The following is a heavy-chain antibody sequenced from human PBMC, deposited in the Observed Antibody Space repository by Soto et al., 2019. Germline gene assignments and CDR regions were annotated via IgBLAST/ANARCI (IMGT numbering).Heavy chain of an antibody. V-gene: IGHV4-34*01. CDR1: GGSFSGYY. CDR2: INHSGST. J-gene: IGHJ6*02. CDR3: VIVRFSGGSCYSFSYYYGMDV. D-gene: IGHD2-15*01. Sequence: VYGGSFSGYYWSWIRQPPGKGLEWIGEINHSGSTNYNPSLKSRVTISVDTSKNQFSLKLSSVTAADTAVYYCVIVRFSGGSCYSFSYYYGMDVWGQGTTVTVSS.